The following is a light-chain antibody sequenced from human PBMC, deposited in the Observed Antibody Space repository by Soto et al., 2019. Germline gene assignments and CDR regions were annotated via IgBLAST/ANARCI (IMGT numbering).Light chain of an antibody. CDR3: QPYSSFVT. CDR2: KAS. Sequence: DIQMTQSPSTVSACVGDRVTITCRASQSISTWLDWYQQKPGKAPKLLISKASSLESGVPSRFSGSGSGTESTLTISSLHPDGLASYYCQPYSSFVTFGGRTKVEI. J-gene: IGKJ4*01. CDR1: QSISTW. V-gene: IGKV1-5*03.